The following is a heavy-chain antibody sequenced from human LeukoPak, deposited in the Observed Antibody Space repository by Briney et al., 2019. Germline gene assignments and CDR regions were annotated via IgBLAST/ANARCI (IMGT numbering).Heavy chain of an antibody. D-gene: IGHD5-18*01. J-gene: IGHJ4*02. CDR3: AREAMYSYGNNFDY. CDR2: IYYSGST. Sequence: SETLSLTCTVSGGSVSSGSYYWSWIRQPPGKGLEWIGYIYYSGSTNYNPTLKSRVTISVDTSKNQFSLKLSSVTAADTAVYHCAREAMYSYGNNFDYWGQGTLVTVSS. V-gene: IGHV4-61*01. CDR1: GGSVSSGSYY.